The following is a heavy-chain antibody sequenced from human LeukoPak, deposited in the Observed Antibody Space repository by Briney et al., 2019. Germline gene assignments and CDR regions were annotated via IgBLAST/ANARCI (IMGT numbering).Heavy chain of an antibody. J-gene: IGHJ4*02. CDR3: ARDRPDYYDSSGYYPHHFDY. V-gene: IGHV3-11*01. Sequence: GGSLRLSCAASGFTFSSYAMSWIRQAPGKGLEWVSYVSSSGSTIYYADSVKGRFTISRDNAKNSLYLQMNSLRAEDTAVYYCARDRPDYYDSSGYYPHHFDYWGQGTLVTVSS. CDR2: VSSSGSTI. D-gene: IGHD3-22*01. CDR1: GFTFSSYA.